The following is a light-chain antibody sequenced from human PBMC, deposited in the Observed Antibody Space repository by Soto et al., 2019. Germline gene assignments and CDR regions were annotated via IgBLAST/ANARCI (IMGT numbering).Light chain of an antibody. V-gene: IGLV1-44*01. J-gene: IGLJ1*01. CDR1: NSNIASNT. CDR2: YNN. CDR3: AAWDDTLKRYV. Sequence: QSVLTQPPSASETPGQTVSISCSGSNSNIASNTVNWYQHLPGTAPKLLIYYNNQRPSGVPDRFSGSKSGTSASLATSGLQSEDESDYYCAAWDDTLKRYVFGTGTKVTV.